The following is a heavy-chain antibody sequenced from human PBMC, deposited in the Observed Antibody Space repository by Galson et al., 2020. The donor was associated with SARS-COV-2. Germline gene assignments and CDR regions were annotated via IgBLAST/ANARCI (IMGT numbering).Heavy chain of an antibody. V-gene: IGHV3-15*05. Sequence: GGSLRLSCAASGIPFNYAWMTWVRQGPGKGLEWFGRMKSKIDGETSDYAPPAKGRFTPSRDDSKDTVFMQLYDLTAEDTGVYYCITEINPDGSGVVPLWGQGTPVTVSS. D-gene: IGHD3-10*01. CDR2: MKSKIDGETS. J-gene: IGHJ4*03. CDR3: ITEINPDGSGVVPL. CDR1: GIPFNYAW.